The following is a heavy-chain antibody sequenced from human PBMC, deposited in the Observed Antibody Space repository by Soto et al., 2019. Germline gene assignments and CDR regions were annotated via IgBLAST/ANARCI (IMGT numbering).Heavy chain of an antibody. J-gene: IGHJ4*02. CDR2: IYYSGST. Sequence: SETLSLTCTVSGGSISSYYWSWIRQPPGKGLEWIGYIYYSGSTNYNPSLKSRVTISVDTSKNQFSLKLSSVTAADSALYYCARLKPDSSGWYYFDYWGQGTLVTVSS. V-gene: IGHV4-59*08. D-gene: IGHD6-19*01. CDR3: ARLKPDSSGWYYFDY. CDR1: GGSISSYY.